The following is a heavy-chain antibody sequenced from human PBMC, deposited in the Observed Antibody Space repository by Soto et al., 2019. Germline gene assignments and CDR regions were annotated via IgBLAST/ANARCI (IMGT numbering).Heavy chain of an antibody. J-gene: IGHJ3*02. CDR1: GFTFSIYA. V-gene: IGHV3-23*01. Sequence: PGGSLRLSCAASGFTFSIYAMSWFRQAPGKGLEWVSAISGSGGSTYYADSVKGRFTISRDNSKNTLYLQMNSLRAEDTAVYYCAKGGLLGDAFDIWGKGTMVTVSS. CDR2: ISGSGGST. D-gene: IGHD2-21*01. CDR3: AKGGLLGDAFDI.